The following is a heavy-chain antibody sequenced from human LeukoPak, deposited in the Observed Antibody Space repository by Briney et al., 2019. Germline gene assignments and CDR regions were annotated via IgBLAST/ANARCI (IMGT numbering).Heavy chain of an antibody. CDR1: GGSISSYY. Sequence: SVTLSLTCTVSGGSISSYYWSWIRQSPGKGLEWIGYIYYSGSTNYNPSLKSRVTILVDSSKNQFSLKLSSVTAADTAVYYCARCDSSGYLDYYFDYWGQGTLVTVSS. CDR3: ARCDSSGYLDYYFDY. V-gene: IGHV4-59*08. D-gene: IGHD3-22*01. CDR2: IYYSGST. J-gene: IGHJ4*02.